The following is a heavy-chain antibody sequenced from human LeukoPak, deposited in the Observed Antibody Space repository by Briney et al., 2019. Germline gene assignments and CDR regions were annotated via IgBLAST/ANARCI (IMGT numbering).Heavy chain of an antibody. CDR3: ARDGGYYDILTGSDY. J-gene: IGHJ4*02. CDR1: GFTFSSYG. Sequence: PGRSRRLSCAASGFTFSSYGMHWIRQAPGKGLEWVAAIWYDGSNKYYAHSVKGRFTISRDNSKNTLYLQMNSLRAEDTAVYYCARDGGYYDILTGSDYWGQGTLVTVSS. CDR2: IWYDGSNK. V-gene: IGHV3-33*01. D-gene: IGHD3-9*01.